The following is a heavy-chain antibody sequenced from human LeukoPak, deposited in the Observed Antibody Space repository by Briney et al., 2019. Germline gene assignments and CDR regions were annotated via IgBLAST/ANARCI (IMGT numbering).Heavy chain of an antibody. D-gene: IGHD3-10*01. Sequence: GGSLRLSCTASGFTFGDYAMSWVRQAPGKGLEWVGFIRSKAYGGTTEYAASVKGRFTISRDDSKSIAYLQMNSLKTEDTAVYYCTREVWGVDCWGQGTLVTVSS. CDR1: GFTFGDYA. CDR2: IRSKAYGGTT. J-gene: IGHJ4*02. V-gene: IGHV3-49*04. CDR3: TREVWGVDC.